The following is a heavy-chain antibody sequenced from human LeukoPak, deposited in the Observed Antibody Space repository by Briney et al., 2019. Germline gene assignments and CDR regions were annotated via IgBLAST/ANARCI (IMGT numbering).Heavy chain of an antibody. CDR1: GFTFSSYG. D-gene: IGHD4-17*01. V-gene: IGHV3-33*01. CDR2: IWYDGSNK. Sequence: GGSLTLSCAASGFTFSSYGMHWVRQAPGKGLEWEAVIWYDGSNKYYADSVKGRFTISRDNSKNTLYLQMNSLRAEDTAVYYCARGEGDYGDYYYYYGMDVWGQGTTVTVSS. CDR3: ARGEGDYGDYYYYYGMDV. J-gene: IGHJ6*02.